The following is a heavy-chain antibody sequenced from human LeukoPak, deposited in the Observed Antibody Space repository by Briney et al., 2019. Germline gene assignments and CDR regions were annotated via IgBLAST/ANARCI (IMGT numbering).Heavy chain of an antibody. CDR1: GGSISSSSYY. Sequence: SETLSLTCTVSGGSISSSSYYWSWIRQPPGKGLEWIGEINHGGSTNYNPSLKSRVTISVDTSKNQFSLKLSSVTAADTAVYYCARGARVLRYFDWLLHDNWFDPWGPGTLVTVSS. CDR2: INHGGST. V-gene: IGHV4-39*07. J-gene: IGHJ5*02. CDR3: ARGARVLRYFDWLLHDNWFDP. D-gene: IGHD3-9*01.